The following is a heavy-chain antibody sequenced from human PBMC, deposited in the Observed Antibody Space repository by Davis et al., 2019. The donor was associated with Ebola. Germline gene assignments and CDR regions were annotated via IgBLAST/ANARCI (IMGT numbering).Heavy chain of an antibody. V-gene: IGHV1-69*05. CDR3: ARGGFLEWFHPLNFDY. Sequence: SVKVSCKASGGTFSSYAISWVRQAPGQGLEWMGGIIPIFGTANYAQKFQGRVTMTRDTSISTAYMELSSLRSEDTAVYYCARGGFLEWFHPLNFDYWGQGTLVTVSS. D-gene: IGHD3-3*01. CDR2: IIPIFGTA. CDR1: GGTFSSYA. J-gene: IGHJ4*02.